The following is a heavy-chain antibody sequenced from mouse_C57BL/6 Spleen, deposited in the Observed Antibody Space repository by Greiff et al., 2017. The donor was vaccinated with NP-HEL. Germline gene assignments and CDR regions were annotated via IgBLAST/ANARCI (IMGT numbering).Heavy chain of an antibody. CDR3: TTGGNYGSSYVGYFDV. J-gene: IGHJ1*03. CDR2: IDPEDGDT. Sequence: EVQLQQSGAELVRPGASVKLSCTASGFNIKDYYMHWVKQRPEQGLEWIGRIDPEDGDTEYAPKFQGKATMTADTSSNTAYLQLSSLTSEDTAVYYCTTGGNYGSSYVGYFDVWGTGTTVTVSS. D-gene: IGHD1-1*01. V-gene: IGHV14-1*01. CDR1: GFNIKDYY.